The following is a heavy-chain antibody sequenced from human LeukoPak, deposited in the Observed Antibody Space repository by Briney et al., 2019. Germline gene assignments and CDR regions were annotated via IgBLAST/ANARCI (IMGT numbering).Heavy chain of an antibody. D-gene: IGHD3-3*01. J-gene: IGHJ4*02. CDR2: IRRKANGGTT. V-gene: IGHV3-49*04. CDR1: GFTVSSNY. CDR3: TSGLYYDSWSDLFDY. Sequence: PGGSLRLSCAASGFTVSSNYMSWVRQAPGKGPEWVGFIRRKANGGTTEYAASVKGRFTISRDDSKSIAYLQMNSLKTEDTAVYYCTSGLYYDSWSDLFDYWGQGTLVTVSS.